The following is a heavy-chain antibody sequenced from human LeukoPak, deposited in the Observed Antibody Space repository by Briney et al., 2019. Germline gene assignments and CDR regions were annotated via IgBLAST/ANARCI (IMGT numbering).Heavy chain of an antibody. CDR3: ARVESQSGYYFDY. V-gene: IGHV1-2*02. Sequence: ASVKVSCKASGYTFTSYAMNWVRQAPGQGLEWMGWINPNSGGTNYAQKFQGRVTMTRDTSISTAYMELSRLRSDDTAVYYCARVESQSGYYFDYWGQGTLVTVSS. CDR1: GYTFTSYA. D-gene: IGHD5-24*01. CDR2: INPNSGGT. J-gene: IGHJ4*02.